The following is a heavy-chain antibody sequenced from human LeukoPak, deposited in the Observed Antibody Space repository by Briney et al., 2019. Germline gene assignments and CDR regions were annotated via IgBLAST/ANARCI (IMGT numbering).Heavy chain of an antibody. V-gene: IGHV3-48*01. CDR2: ISNGSSTI. CDR1: GFTFSSYS. J-gene: IGHJ4*02. Sequence: PGGSLRLSCAASGFTFSSYSMTWVRQAPGKGLEWLSYISNGSSTIYYADSVKGRFTISRDNAKNSLYLQMNSLRAEDTAVYYCAVLFDYWGQGTLVTVSS. CDR3: AVLFDY.